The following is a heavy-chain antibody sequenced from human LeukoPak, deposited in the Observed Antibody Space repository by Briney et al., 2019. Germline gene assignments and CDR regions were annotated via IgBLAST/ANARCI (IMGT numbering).Heavy chain of an antibody. CDR2: IKLDGSEK. D-gene: IGHD6-6*01. CDR3: ARDRTAARPYYYYYMDV. J-gene: IGHJ6*03. V-gene: IGHV3-7*01. CDR1: GFTFSSYA. Sequence: GGSLRLSCAASGFTFSSYAMHWVRQAPGKGLEWVANIKLDGSEKYYVDSVKGRFTISRDNAKNSLYMQMNSLRAEDTAVYYSARDRTAARPYYYYYMDVWGKGTTVTVSS.